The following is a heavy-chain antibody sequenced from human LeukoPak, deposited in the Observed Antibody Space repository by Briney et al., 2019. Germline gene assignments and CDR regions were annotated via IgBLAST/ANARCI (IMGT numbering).Heavy chain of an antibody. CDR1: GYTFTGHY. Sequence: GASVKVSCKASGYTFTGHYMHWVRQAPGQGLEWKGWINPNSGDTNYAQKFQGRVTMTRDTSISTVYMELSRLRSDDTAVYYCASVVRGVTTDYWGQGTLVTVSS. J-gene: IGHJ4*02. CDR2: INPNSGDT. V-gene: IGHV1-2*02. D-gene: IGHD3-10*01. CDR3: ASVVRGVTTDY.